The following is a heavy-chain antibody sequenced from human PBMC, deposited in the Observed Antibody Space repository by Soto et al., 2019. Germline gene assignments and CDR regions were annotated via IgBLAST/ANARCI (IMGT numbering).Heavy chain of an antibody. CDR3: TTLYYDFWSGYSAGFYYYGMDV. D-gene: IGHD3-3*01. CDR1: GFTFSNAW. Sequence: EVQLVESGGGLVKPGGSLRLSCAASGFTFSNAWMNWVRQAPGKGLEWVGRIKSKTDGGTTDYAAPVKGRFTISRDDSKNTLYLQMNSLKTEDTAVYYCTTLYYDFWSGYSAGFYYYGMDVWGQGTTVTVSS. CDR2: IKSKTDGGTT. V-gene: IGHV3-15*07. J-gene: IGHJ6*02.